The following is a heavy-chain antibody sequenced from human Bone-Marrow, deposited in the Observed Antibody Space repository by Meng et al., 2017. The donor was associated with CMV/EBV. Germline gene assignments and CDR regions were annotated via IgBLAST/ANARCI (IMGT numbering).Heavy chain of an antibody. CDR1: GFTFSTYN. V-gene: IGHV3-21*01. D-gene: IGHD4-23*01. CDR2: MSSSSSHI. CDR3: ASTNDYGGYSLN. J-gene: IGHJ4*02. Sequence: GESLKISCAASGFTFSTYNMNWVRQAPGKGLEWVSSMSSSSSHINYADSVKGRFTISRDNAKNSLYLQMNSLRAEDTAVYYCASTNDYGGYSLNWGQGTLVTVS.